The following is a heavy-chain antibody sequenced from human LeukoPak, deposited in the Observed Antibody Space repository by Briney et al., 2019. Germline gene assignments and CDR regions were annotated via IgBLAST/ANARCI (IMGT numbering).Heavy chain of an antibody. Sequence: SETLSLTCTVSGGSISSSSYYWGWIRQPPGKGLEWIGSIYYSGSTNYNPSLKSRVTISVDTSKNQFSLKLSSVTAADTAVYYCAHSYYDILTGYPAVYYYMDVWGKGTTVTVSS. CDR3: AHSYYDILTGYPAVYYYMDV. CDR1: GGSISSSSYY. D-gene: IGHD3-9*01. V-gene: IGHV4-39*07. CDR2: IYYSGST. J-gene: IGHJ6*03.